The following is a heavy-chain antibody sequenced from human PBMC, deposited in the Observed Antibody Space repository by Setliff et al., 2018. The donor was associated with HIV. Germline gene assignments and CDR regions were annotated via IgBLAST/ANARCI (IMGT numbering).Heavy chain of an antibody. J-gene: IGHJ4*02. CDR1: GFTFSTYW. D-gene: IGHD6-13*01. CDR2: IKQDGSEE. CDR3: ARGEWETSAGPLDY. Sequence: GGSLRLSCAASGFTFSTYWMIWVRQAPGKGLEWVAKIKQDGSEEYYVDSVKGRFTISRDNAKNSLYLEMNSLRAEDTALYYCARGEWETSAGPLDYWGQGTLVTVSS. V-gene: IGHV3-7*03.